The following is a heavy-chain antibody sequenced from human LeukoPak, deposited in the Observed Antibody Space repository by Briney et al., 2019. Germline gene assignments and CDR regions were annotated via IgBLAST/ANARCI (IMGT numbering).Heavy chain of an antibody. J-gene: IGHJ6*04. D-gene: IGHD6-13*01. V-gene: IGHV3-15*01. Sequence: GGSLRLSCAASGFTFSNAWMSWVRQAPGKGLEWVGRIKSKTDGGTTDYAAPVKGRFTISRDDSKNTLYLQMNSLKTKDTAVYYCTTDSPYSSSWFDYYYYYGMDVWGKGTTVTVSS. CDR3: TTDSPYSSSWFDYYYYYGMDV. CDR1: GFTFSNAW. CDR2: IKSKTDGGTT.